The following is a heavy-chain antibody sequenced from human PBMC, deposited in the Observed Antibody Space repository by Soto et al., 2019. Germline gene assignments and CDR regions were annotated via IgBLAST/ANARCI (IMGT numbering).Heavy chain of an antibody. CDR1: GGTFSSYA. CDR2: IIPIFGTA. Sequence: ASVKVSCKASGGTFSSYAISWVRQAPGQGLEWMGGIIPIFGTANYAQKFQGRVTITADESTSTAYMELSSLRSEDTAVYYCARDHETKELGVLQWLVSDDAFDIWGQGTMVTVSS. CDR3: ARDHETKELGVLQWLVSDDAFDI. V-gene: IGHV1-69*13. D-gene: IGHD6-19*01. J-gene: IGHJ3*02.